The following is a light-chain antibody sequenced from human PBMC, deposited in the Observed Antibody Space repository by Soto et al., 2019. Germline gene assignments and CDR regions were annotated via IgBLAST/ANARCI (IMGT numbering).Light chain of an antibody. CDR1: QTISSW. V-gene: IGKV1-5*03. J-gene: IGKJ1*01. Sequence: DIQMTQSPSTLSGSVGDRVTITCRASQTISSWLAWYQQKPGKAPKLLIYKASTLKSGVPSRCSGSGSGTEFTLTISSLQSEDFAVYFCQQYNNWPGTFGQGTKVDI. CDR3: QQYNNWPGT. CDR2: KAS.